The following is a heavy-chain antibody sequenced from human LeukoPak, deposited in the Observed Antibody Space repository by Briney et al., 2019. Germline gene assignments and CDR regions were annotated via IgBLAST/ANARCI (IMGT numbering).Heavy chain of an antibody. J-gene: IGHJ4*02. CDR3: ARGLWYSSLDY. CDR1: GGSMSSYY. Sequence: PSETLSLTCTVSGGSMSSYYWNWIRQPPGKGLEWIGEINHSGSTNYNPSLKSRVTISVDTSKNQFSLKLSSVTAADTAVYYCARGLWYSSLDYWGQGTLVTVSS. CDR2: INHSGST. D-gene: IGHD6-13*01. V-gene: IGHV4-34*01.